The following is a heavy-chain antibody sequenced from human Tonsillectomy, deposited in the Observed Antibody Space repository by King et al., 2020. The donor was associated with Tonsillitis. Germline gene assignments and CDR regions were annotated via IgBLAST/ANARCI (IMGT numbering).Heavy chain of an antibody. CDR1: GYSFTSYW. V-gene: IGHV5-51*01. CDR2: IYPGDSDT. CDR3: ARISAPYYYYYGMDV. Sequence: QLVQSGAEVKKPGESLKISCKGSGYSFTSYWIGWVRQMPGKGLEWMGIIYPGDSDTRYSPSFQGQVTISADKSISTAYLQWSSLKASDTAMYYCARISAPYYYYYGMDVWGQGTTVTVSS. J-gene: IGHJ6*02.